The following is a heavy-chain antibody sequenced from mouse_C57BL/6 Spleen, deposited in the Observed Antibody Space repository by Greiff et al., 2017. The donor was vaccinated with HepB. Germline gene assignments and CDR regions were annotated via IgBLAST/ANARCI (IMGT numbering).Heavy chain of an antibody. CDR3: ARSGGSYGNPFAY. V-gene: IGHV1-69*01. J-gene: IGHJ3*01. CDR2: IDPSDSYT. CDR1: GYTFTSYW. Sequence: QVHVKQPGAELVMPGASVKLSCKASGYTFTSYWMHWVKQRPGQGLEWIGEIDPSDSYTNYNQKFKGKSTLTVDKSSSTAYMQLSSLTSEDSAVYYCARSGGSYGNPFAYWGQGTLVTVSA. D-gene: IGHD2-1*01.